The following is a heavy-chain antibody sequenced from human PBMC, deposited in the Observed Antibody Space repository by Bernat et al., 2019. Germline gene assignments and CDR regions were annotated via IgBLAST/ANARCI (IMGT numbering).Heavy chain of an antibody. V-gene: IGHV3-48*02. CDR1: GFTFSSYT. CDR2: ISSSSSII. Sequence: EVQVVESGGGLVQPGGSLRLSCAASGFTFSSYTMNWVRQAPGKGLEWASYISSSSSIIYYADSVKGRFTISRDNAKNSLYLQMNGLRDEDTAVYYCARGGTTHAAFDIWGQGTMVTVSS. J-gene: IGHJ3*02. CDR3: ARGGTTHAAFDI. D-gene: IGHD1-7*01.